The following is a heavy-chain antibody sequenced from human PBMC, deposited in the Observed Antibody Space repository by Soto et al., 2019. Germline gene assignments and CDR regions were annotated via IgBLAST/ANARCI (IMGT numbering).Heavy chain of an antibody. Sequence: GLSLRLACAVPGLSSKTFAPTWVRRAQGKGLEWVSSITVDGGSTYYVDSVQGRFTVSRDNSTNTLYLQMDSLTAEDTAVDYVAKVVYERSVNDALDIWGQGTRATFSS. CDR3: AKVVYERSVNDALDI. J-gene: IGHJ3*02. D-gene: IGHD3-22*01. CDR1: GLSSKTFA. V-gene: IGHV3-23*01. CDR2: ITVDGGST.